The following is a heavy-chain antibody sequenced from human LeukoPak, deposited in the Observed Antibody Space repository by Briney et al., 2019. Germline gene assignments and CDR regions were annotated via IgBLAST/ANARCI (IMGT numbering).Heavy chain of an antibody. CDR3: AKDHEYLYYGSGSPLVY. Sequence: PGGSLRLSCAASGFTFSSYAMSWVRQAPGKGLKWVSAISGSGGSTYHADSVKGRFTISRDNSKNTLYLQMNSLRAEDTAVYYCAKDHEYLYYGSGSPLVYWGQGTLVTVSS. J-gene: IGHJ4*02. D-gene: IGHD3-10*01. V-gene: IGHV3-23*01. CDR1: GFTFSSYA. CDR2: ISGSGGST.